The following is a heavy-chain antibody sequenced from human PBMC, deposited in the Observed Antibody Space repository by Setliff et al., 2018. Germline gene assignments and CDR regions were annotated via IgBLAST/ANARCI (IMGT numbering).Heavy chain of an antibody. D-gene: IGHD1-26*01. CDR1: GLTLSHYW. V-gene: IGHV3-74*01. CDR3: IRDWGEAGSTNAFDI. J-gene: IGHJ3*02. CDR2: INFDGTST. Sequence: GGSLRLSCEGSGLTLSHYWMHWVRQGPGKGLVWVSYINFDGTSTNYADSVKGRFTISRDNAKNTVYLQLNRLRADGTAVYYCIRDWGEAGSTNAFDIWGQGTVVTV.